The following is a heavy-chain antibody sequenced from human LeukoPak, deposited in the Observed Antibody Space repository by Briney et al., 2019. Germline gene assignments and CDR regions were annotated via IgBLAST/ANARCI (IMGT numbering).Heavy chain of an antibody. V-gene: IGHV3-23*01. J-gene: IGHJ4*02. Sequence: GGSLRLSCAASGFTFSSYWMSWVRQAPGKGLEWVSAISGSGGSTYYADSVKGRFTISRDNSKNTLYLHMTSPRAEDTAIYYCAKQNDYYGSGGYFDFWGQGTLVTVSS. CDR3: AKQNDYYGSGGYFDF. CDR2: ISGSGGST. CDR1: GFTFSSYW. D-gene: IGHD3-10*01.